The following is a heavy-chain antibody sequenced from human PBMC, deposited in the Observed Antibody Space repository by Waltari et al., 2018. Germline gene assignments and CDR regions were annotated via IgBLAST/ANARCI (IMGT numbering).Heavy chain of an antibody. CDR1: GGSFSGYY. CDR2: INHSGST. D-gene: IGHD2-2*01. CDR3: ARATPYCSSTSCYDSDY. J-gene: IGHJ4*02. V-gene: IGHV4-34*01. Sequence: QVQLQQWGAGLLKPSETMSLTCAVYGGSFSGYYWSWNRQHPGKGLELIGEINHSGSTNYNPSLKSRVTISVDTSKNQFSLKLSSVTAADTAVYYCARATPYCSSTSCYDSDYWGQGTLVTVSS.